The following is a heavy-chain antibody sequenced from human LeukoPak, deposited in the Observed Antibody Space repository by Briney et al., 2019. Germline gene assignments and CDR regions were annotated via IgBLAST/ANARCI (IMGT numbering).Heavy chain of an antibody. D-gene: IGHD3-3*01. CDR2: VSHSGST. J-gene: IGHJ5*02. CDR1: GGSFSGYF. V-gene: IGHV4-34*01. Sequence: PSETLSLTCAVYGGSFSGYFWSWIRQPPGEGLEWIGEVSHSGSTNYNPSLKSRVTISIDTSKNQFSLKLSSVTAADTAVYYCARDGGLRFLEWPHNWFDPWGQGTLVTVSS. CDR3: ARDGGLRFLEWPHNWFDP.